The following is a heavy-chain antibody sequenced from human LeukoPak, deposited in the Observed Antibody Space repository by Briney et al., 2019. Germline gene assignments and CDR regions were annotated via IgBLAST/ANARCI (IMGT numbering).Heavy chain of an antibody. CDR2: IYHSGST. V-gene: IGHV4-4*02. Sequence: SETLSLTCAVSGGSISSSNWWSWVRQPPGKGLEWIGEIYHSGSTNYNPSLKSRVTISVVKSKNQFSLKLSSVTAADTAVYYCAREIAAAGTFSDYYGMDVWGQGTTVTVSS. CDR3: AREIAAAGTFSDYYGMDV. CDR1: GGSISSSNW. D-gene: IGHD6-13*01. J-gene: IGHJ6*02.